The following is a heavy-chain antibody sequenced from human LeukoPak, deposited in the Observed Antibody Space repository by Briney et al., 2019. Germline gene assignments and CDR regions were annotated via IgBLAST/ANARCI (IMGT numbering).Heavy chain of an antibody. J-gene: IGHJ4*02. CDR2: IRYDGSNN. CDR3: AKPGLYGDYANYFDH. CDR1: GFTFSSYG. Sequence: GGSLRLSCAASGFTFSSYGMDWVRQAPGKGLEWVAFIRYDGSNNYYADSVKGRFTISRDNSKNTLYLQMNGLRAEDTAVYYCAKPGLYGDYANYFDHWGQGTLVTVSS. V-gene: IGHV3-30*02. D-gene: IGHD4-17*01.